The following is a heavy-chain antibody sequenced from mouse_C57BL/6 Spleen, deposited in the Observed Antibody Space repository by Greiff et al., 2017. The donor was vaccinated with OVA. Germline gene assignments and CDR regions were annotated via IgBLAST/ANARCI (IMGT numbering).Heavy chain of an antibody. CDR1: GFSLTSYA. Sequence: LQESGPGLVAPSQSLSITCTVSGFSLTSYAISWVRQPPGKGLEWLGVIWTGGGTNYNSALNSRLSIITDNSKSQVFLKMNSLQTDDTARYYCARKDITTVVNYAMDYWGQGTSVTVSS. J-gene: IGHJ4*01. V-gene: IGHV2-9-1*01. CDR2: IWTGGGT. D-gene: IGHD1-1*01. CDR3: ARKDITTVVNYAMDY.